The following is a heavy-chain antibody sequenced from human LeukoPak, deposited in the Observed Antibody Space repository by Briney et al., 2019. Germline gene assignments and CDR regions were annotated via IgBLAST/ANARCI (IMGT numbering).Heavy chain of an antibody. Sequence: SETLSLTCTVSSGSISSGDYYWSWIRQPPGKGLEWIGYIYYSGSTYYNPSLKSRVNISVDTSKNQFSLKLSSVTAADTAVYYCARVNFWTTLGDYWGQGTLVTVSS. CDR1: SGSISSGDYY. D-gene: IGHD3/OR15-3a*01. J-gene: IGHJ4*02. V-gene: IGHV4-30-4*01. CDR3: ARVNFWTTLGDY. CDR2: IYYSGST.